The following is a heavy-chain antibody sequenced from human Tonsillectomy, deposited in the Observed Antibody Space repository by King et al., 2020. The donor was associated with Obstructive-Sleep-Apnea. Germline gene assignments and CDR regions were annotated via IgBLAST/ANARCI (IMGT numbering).Heavy chain of an antibody. CDR1: GYSISNGYY. CDR3: AGDIQPAATLNFDY. V-gene: IGHV4-38-2*02. J-gene: IGHJ4*02. D-gene: IGHD2-2*01. Sequence: VQLQESGPGLVKPSETLSLTCTVSGYSISNGYYWGWIRQPPGKGLQWIGSIYYSGSTYYNPSLKSRVTISVDTSKNQFSLRLSSVTAADTAVYYCAGDIQPAATLNFDYWGQGTLVTVSS. CDR2: IYYSGST.